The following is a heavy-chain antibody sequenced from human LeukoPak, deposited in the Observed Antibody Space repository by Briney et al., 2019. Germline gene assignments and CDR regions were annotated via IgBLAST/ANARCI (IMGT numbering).Heavy chain of an antibody. D-gene: IGHD3-22*01. CDR2: ISGSGGST. V-gene: IGHV3-23*01. CDR1: GFTFSSYA. J-gene: IGHJ4*02. Sequence: AGGSLRLSCAASGFTFSSYAMSWVRQAPGKGLEWVSAISGSGGSTYYADSVKGRFTISRDNSKNTLYLQMNSPRAEDTAVYYCAKDSPRTMIPYGLFDYWGQGTLVTVSS. CDR3: AKDSPRTMIPYGLFDY.